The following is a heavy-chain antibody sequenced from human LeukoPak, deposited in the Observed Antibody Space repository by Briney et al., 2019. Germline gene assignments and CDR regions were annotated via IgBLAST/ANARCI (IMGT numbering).Heavy chain of an antibody. CDR2: IYTSGST. D-gene: IGHD3-3*01. Sequence: SETLSLTCTVSGGSISSYYWSWIRQPAGKGLEWIGRIYTSGSTNYNPSLKSRVTMSVDTSKNQFSLKLSSVTAADTAVYYCARDPTYYDFWSGYYTFGGLDYWGQGTLVTVSS. J-gene: IGHJ4*02. CDR3: ARDPTYYDFWSGYYTFGGLDY. V-gene: IGHV4-4*07. CDR1: GGSISSYY.